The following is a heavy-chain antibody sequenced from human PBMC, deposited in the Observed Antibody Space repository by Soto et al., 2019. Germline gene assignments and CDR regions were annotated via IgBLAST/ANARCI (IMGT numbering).Heavy chain of an antibody. V-gene: IGHV3-30-3*01. CDR1: GFTFSSYA. CDR2: ISYDGSNK. CDR3: AGDPFPGLRRDAFAI. Sequence: QVQLVESGGGVVQPGRSLRLSCAASGFTFSSYAMHWVRQAPGKGLEWVAVISYDGSNKYYEASVKGRFTISRDNSKKRLYLHMNSLSAEATAVCSCAGDPFPGLRRDAFAIWGPGTIVTVSS. J-gene: IGHJ3*02.